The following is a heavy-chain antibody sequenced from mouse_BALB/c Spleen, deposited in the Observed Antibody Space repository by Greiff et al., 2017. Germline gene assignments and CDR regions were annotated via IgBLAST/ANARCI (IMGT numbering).Heavy chain of an antibody. J-gene: IGHJ4*01. CDR2: INSNGGST. CDR3: ARDGPYAMDY. V-gene: IGHV5-6-3*01. Sequence: DVKLVESGGGLVQPGGSLKLSCAASGFTFSSYGMSWVRQTPDKRLELVATINSNGGSTYYPDSVKGRFTISRDNAKNTLYLQMSSLKSEDTAMYYCARDGPYAMDYWGQGTSVTVSS. CDR1: GFTFSSYG.